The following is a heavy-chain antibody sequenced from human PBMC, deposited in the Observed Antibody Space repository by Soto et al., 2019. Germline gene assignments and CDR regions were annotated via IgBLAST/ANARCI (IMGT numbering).Heavy chain of an antibody. J-gene: IGHJ6*02. D-gene: IGHD2-2*01. Sequence: GASVKVSCKASGYTFTSYDINWVRQATGQGLEWMGWMNPNSGNTGYAQKFQARVTITADESTSTAYMELSGLKPDDTAVYYCGRDKDRLQLGGNYYYILDVWGQGTTVTVSS. V-gene: IGHV1-8*01. CDR1: GYTFTSYD. CDR2: MNPNSGNT. CDR3: GRDKDRLQLGGNYYYILDV.